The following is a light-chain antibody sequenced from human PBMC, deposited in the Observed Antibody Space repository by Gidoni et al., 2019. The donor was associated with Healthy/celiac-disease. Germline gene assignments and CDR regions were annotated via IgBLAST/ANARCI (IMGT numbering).Light chain of an antibody. CDR2: QDS. J-gene: IGLJ3*02. CDR1: TLGDKY. CDR3: QAWDSSTAPWV. Sequence: SSALTQPPSVSASPGQTASITCSGDTLGDKYACWHQQKPGQSPVLVIYQDSKRPSGIPERFSGSNSGNTATLTISGTQAMDEADYYCQAWDSSTAPWVFGGGTKLTVL. V-gene: IGLV3-1*01.